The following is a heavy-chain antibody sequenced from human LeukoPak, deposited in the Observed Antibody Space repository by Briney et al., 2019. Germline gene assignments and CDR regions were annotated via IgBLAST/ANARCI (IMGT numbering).Heavy chain of an antibody. Sequence: GASVKVSCKASGGTFSSYAISWVRQAPGQGLEWMGWINPNSGGTNYAQKFQGRVTMTRDTSISTAYMELSRLRSDDTAVYYCARVFLVGATIDYWGQGTLVTVSS. V-gene: IGHV1-2*02. CDR3: ARVFLVGATIDY. CDR2: INPNSGGT. D-gene: IGHD1-26*01. J-gene: IGHJ4*02. CDR1: GGTFSSYA.